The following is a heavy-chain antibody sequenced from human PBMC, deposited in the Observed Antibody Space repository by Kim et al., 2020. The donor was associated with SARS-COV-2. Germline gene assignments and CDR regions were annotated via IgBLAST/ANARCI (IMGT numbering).Heavy chain of an antibody. V-gene: IGHV3-30*02. CDR3: AKGADYYDSSGYYESFDY. Sequence: KGRFTLSIDNSNNTLYLQMNSLRAEETAVYYCAKGADYYDSSGYYESFDYWGQGTLVTVSS. D-gene: IGHD3-22*01. J-gene: IGHJ4*02.